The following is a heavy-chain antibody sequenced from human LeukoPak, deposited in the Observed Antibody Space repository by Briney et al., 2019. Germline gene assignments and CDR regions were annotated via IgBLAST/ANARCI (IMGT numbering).Heavy chain of an antibody. CDR2: INPNSGGT. V-gene: IGHV1-2*02. J-gene: IGHJ5*02. CDR3: ARDTYGLPAFVFDP. Sequence: GASVKVSCKASGYTFTGYYMHWVRQAPGQGLEWMGWINPNSGGTNYAQKFQGRVTMTRDTSISTAYMELSRLRSDDTAVYYCARDTYGLPAFVFDPWGQGTLVSVSS. CDR1: GYTFTGYY. D-gene: IGHD2-2*01.